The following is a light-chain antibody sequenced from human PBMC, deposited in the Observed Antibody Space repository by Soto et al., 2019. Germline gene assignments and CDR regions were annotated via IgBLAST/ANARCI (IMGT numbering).Light chain of an antibody. CDR3: QQYGSSGT. CDR2: GAS. J-gene: IGKJ1*01. CDR1: RSVRSN. Sequence: EIVMTQSPATLSVSPGERVTLACKASRSVRSNLAWYQQKPGQAPGILIYGASNRATGIPDRFSGSGSGTDFTLTISRLEPEDFAVYYCQQYGSSGTFGQGTKVDIK. V-gene: IGKV3-20*01.